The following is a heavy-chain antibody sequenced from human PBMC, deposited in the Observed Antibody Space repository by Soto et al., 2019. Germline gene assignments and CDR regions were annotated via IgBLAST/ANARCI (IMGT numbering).Heavy chain of an antibody. Sequence: GGSLRLSCTASVFTFRTYAMAWVRQTPEKGLEWVSATTGGGGSTFHADSVKGRFTISRDNSQNTLYLQMDSLRAEDTAMYYCAKGSAIASPYYFDFWGQGTPVTVSS. J-gene: IGHJ4*02. CDR2: TTGGGGST. CDR1: VFTFRTYA. V-gene: IGHV3-23*01. CDR3: AKGSAIASPYYFDF.